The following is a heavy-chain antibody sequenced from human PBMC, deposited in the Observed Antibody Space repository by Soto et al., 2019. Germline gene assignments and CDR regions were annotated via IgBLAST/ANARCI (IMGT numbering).Heavy chain of an antibody. CDR1: GFIFSSYA. D-gene: IGHD1-7*01. V-gene: IGHV3-23*04. CDR3: AKDKMYNWNYFFEY. Sequence: EVQLVDSGGGLVQTGGSLRLSCAASGFIFSSYAISWVRRAPGKGPEWVSGISGSASSTNYADSVKGRFTISRDNSKNMVYLQMNSLRDEDTAVYYCAKDKMYNWNYFFEYWGQGTLVTVSS. CDR2: ISGSASST. J-gene: IGHJ4*02.